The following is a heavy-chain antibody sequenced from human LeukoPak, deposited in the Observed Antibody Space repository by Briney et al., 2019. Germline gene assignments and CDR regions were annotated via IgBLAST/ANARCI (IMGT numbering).Heavy chain of an antibody. V-gene: IGHV1-69*01. CDR3: ARDHDYYDSSGYNDAFDI. Sequence: GSSVKVSCKASGGTFSSYAISWVRQAPGQGLEWMGGIIPIFGTANYAQKFQGRVTITADESTSTAYVELSSLRSEDKAVYYCARDHDYYDSSGYNDAFDIWGQGTMVTVSS. J-gene: IGHJ3*02. D-gene: IGHD3-22*01. CDR2: IIPIFGTA. CDR1: GGTFSSYA.